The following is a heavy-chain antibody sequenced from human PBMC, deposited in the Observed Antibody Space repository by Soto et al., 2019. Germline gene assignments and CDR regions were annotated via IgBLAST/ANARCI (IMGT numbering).Heavy chain of an antibody. CDR3: ATGVRRPIRPVVPAATSPYYFDY. V-gene: IGHV1-24*01. J-gene: IGHJ4*02. D-gene: IGHD2-2*01. Sequence: QVQLVQSGAEVKKPGASVKVSCKVSGYTLTELSMHWVRQAPGKGLEWMGGFDPEDGETIYAQKFQGRVTMTEDTSTDTAYMELSSLRSEDTAVYYCATGVRRPIRPVVPAATSPYYFDYWGQGTLVTVSS. CDR2: FDPEDGET. CDR1: GYTLTELS.